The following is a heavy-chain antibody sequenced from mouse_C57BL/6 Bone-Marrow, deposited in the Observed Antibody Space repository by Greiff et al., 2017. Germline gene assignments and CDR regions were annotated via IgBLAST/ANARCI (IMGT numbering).Heavy chain of an antibody. V-gene: IGHV5-9*01. D-gene: IGHD2-3*01. J-gene: IGHJ4*01. CDR1: GFTFSSYT. CDR3: ARPYDLYYAMDY. Sequence: EVKLMESGGGLVKPGGSLKLSCAASGFTFSSYTMSWVRQTPEKRLGWVATISGGGGNTYYPDSVKGRFTISRDNAKNTLYLQMSSLRSEDTALYYCARPYDLYYAMDYWGQGTSVTVSS. CDR2: ISGGGGNT.